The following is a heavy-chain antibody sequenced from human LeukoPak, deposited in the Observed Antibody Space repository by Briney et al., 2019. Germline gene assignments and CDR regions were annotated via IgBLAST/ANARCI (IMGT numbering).Heavy chain of an antibody. CDR3: VRDWDHFDFDS. Sequence: GGSLRLSCAASGFTFSNYWMHWVRQVPGKGLVWVPRIKGDGSHTIYADSVKGRFTISRDNAKNTLYLQMKSLRAEDTAVYYCVRDWDHFDFDSWGQGTLVTVSS. CDR1: GFTFSNYW. D-gene: IGHD3-9*01. J-gene: IGHJ5*01. CDR2: IKGDGSHT. V-gene: IGHV3-74*01.